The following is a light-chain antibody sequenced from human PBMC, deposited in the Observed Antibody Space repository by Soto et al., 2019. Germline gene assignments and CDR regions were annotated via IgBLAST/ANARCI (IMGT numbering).Light chain of an antibody. CDR3: QQYNNRGT. CDR2: DAS. CDR1: QSVSSN. V-gene: IGKV3-15*01. J-gene: IGKJ1*01. Sequence: EIVLTQSPATLSVSPGERATLSCRASQSVSSNLAWYQQKPGQAPRLLIYDASTRATGIQARFSGSGSGTDLTLTSRSLQAEDVAYYYCQQYNNRGTFGQGTKVEIK.